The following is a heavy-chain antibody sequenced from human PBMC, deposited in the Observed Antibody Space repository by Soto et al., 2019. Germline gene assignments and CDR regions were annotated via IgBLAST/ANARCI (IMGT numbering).Heavy chain of an antibody. CDR1: GGSFSGYY. D-gene: IGHD6-19*01. J-gene: IGHJ4*02. CDR3: AREVAVAGTTRYFDY. V-gene: IGHV4-34*01. Sequence: SWTLSLTYYVYGGSFSGYYWSWIRQPPGKGLEWIGEINHSGSTNYSPSLKSRVTISVDTSKNQFSLKLSSVTAADTAVYYCAREVAVAGTTRYFDYWGQGTLVTVSS. CDR2: INHSGST.